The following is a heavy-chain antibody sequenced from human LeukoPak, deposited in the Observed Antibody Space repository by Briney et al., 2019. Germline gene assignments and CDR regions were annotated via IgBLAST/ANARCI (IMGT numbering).Heavy chain of an antibody. V-gene: IGHV3-11*04. CDR3: ARARGSYAFDI. Sequence: PGGSLRLSCAASKFTFSDSYMDWMRQAPGKGLEWVSYISNSGTTMYYADSVKGRFTISRDNAKNSLYLQMNSLRAEDTAVYYCARARGSYAFDIWGQGTMVTVSS. J-gene: IGHJ3*02. D-gene: IGHD3-10*01. CDR2: ISNSGTTM. CDR1: KFTFSDSY.